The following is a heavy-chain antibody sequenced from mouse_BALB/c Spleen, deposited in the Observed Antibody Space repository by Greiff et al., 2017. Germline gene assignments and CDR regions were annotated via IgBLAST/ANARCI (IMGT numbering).Heavy chain of an antibody. D-gene: IGHD1-1*01. CDR3: AFYDSSYYFDY. Sequence: DVKLVESGGGLVKPGGSLKLSCAASGFTFSSYAMSWVRQTPEKRLEWVASISSGGSTYYPDSVKGRFTISRDNARNILYLQMSSLRSEDTAMYYCAFYDSSYYFDYWGQGTTLTVSS. J-gene: IGHJ2*01. V-gene: IGHV5-6-5*01. CDR2: ISSGGST. CDR1: GFTFSSYA.